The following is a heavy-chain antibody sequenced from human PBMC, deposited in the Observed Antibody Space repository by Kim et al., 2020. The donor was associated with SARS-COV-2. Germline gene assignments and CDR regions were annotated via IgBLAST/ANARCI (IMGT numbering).Heavy chain of an antibody. D-gene: IGHD6-19*01. J-gene: IGHJ6*02. V-gene: IGHV3-13*05. Sequence: GGSLRLSCAASGFTFSSYDMHWVRQATGKGLEWVSAIGTAGDPYYPGSVKGRFTISRENAKNSLYLQMNSLRAGDTAVYYCARGKGSSGWYPAGMDVWGQGTTVTVSS. CDR1: GFTFSSYD. CDR2: IGTAGDP. CDR3: ARGKGSSGWYPAGMDV.